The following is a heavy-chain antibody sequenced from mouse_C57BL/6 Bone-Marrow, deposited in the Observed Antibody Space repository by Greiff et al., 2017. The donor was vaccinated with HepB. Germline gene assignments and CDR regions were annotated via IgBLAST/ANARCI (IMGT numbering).Heavy chain of an antibody. J-gene: IGHJ4*01. CDR1: GYTFTSYW. V-gene: IGHV1-50*01. D-gene: IGHD2-10*02. CDR3: ARPGLEDYYAMDY. CDR2: IDPSDSYT. Sequence: QVQLQQPGAELVKPGASVKLSCKASGYTFTSYWMQWVKQRPGQGLEWIGEIDPSDSYTNYNQKFKGKATLTVDTSSSTAYMQLSSLTSEDSAVYDCARPGLEDYYAMDYWGQGTSVTVSS.